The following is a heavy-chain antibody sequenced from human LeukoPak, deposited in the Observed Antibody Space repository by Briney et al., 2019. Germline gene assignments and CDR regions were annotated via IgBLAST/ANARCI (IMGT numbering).Heavy chain of an antibody. CDR3: VRETTEGAKDY. Sequence: PGGSLRLSCAASGFTFRDHYMGWVRQAPGQGLAWVSYISSSSHYTNYVVSVRGRFIISRDNVKDSLYLQMNSLRDDDTAIYYCVRETTEGAKDYWGQGTQVTVSS. V-gene: IGHV3-11*05. CDR1: GFTFRDHY. D-gene: IGHD1-14*01. J-gene: IGHJ4*02. CDR2: ISSSSHYT.